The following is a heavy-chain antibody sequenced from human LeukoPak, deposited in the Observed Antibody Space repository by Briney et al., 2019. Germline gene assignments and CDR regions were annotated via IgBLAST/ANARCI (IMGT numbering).Heavy chain of an antibody. D-gene: IGHD5-12*01. CDR2: IYSGGST. CDR3: ARGRRGDGYAFDY. J-gene: IGHJ4*02. V-gene: IGHV3-53*01. CDR1: GFTVSSNY. Sequence: GGSLRLSCAASGFTVSSNYMSWVRQAPGKGLEWVSVIYSGGSTYYADSVKGRFTISRDNSKNTLYLQMNSLRAEDTAVYYCARGRRGDGYAFDYWGQGTLVTVSS.